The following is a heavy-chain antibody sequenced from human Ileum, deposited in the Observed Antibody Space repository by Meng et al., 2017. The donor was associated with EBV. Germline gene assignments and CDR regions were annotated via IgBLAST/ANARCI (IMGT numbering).Heavy chain of an antibody. CDR1: GYTFTTYG. D-gene: IGHD6-25*01. J-gene: IGHJ4*02. CDR3: ARDSEAADY. V-gene: IGHV7-4-1*02. CDR2: INTNTGKP. Sequence: QVQLVQTGSEWKKPGASVRISCKASGYTFTTYGMNWVRQAPGQGLEWMGWINTNTGKPTYAQGLTGRFVFSLDTSVSTAYLQISSLTAEDTAVYYCARDSEAADYWGQGTWSPSPQ.